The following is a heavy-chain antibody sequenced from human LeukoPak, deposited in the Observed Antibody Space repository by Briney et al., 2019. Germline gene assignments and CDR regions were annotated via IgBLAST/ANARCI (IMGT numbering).Heavy chain of an antibody. CDR2: ISGGGSSI. CDR3: ARGGGGYGYFDS. CDR1: GFTFSSYG. Sequence: PGGSLRLSCAASGFTFSSYGMHWVRQAPGKGLEWLSYISGGGSSIYCAASVKGRFTISRDKAKNSLYLQMNSLRDEDTALYYCARGGGGYGYFDSWGQGTLVTVSS. D-gene: IGHD5-12*01. V-gene: IGHV3-48*02. J-gene: IGHJ4*02.